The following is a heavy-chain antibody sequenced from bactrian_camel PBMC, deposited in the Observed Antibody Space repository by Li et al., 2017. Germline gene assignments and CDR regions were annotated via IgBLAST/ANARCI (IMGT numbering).Heavy chain of an antibody. D-gene: IGHD4*01. CDR1: GYGYARYC. CDR2: IDRDGTT. V-gene: IGHV3S55*01. Sequence: HVQLVESGGGSVQAGGSLTISCATSGYGYARYCMGWFRQAPGKEREGVAVIDRDGTTAYADSVKGRFTISKDKDHVKNTLFLEMNNLKADDTAMYYCTADTVKASLATIAQFAAYEGHGTQVTVS. J-gene: IGHJ4*01.